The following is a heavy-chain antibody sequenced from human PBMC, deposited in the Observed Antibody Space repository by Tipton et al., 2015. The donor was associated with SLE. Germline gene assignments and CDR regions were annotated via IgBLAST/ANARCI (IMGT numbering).Heavy chain of an antibody. D-gene: IGHD7-27*01. V-gene: IGHV4-59*11. CDR3: SSLTADPQFDAFDV. Sequence: TLSLTCSVSGDSLSRHYWSWIRQPPGKGLEWIGYMFYHGSSNYNPSLKSRATISIDMSNSQFSLKLRSVTAADTAVYYCSSLTADPQFDAFDVWGQGTMVTVSS. J-gene: IGHJ3*01. CDR2: MFYHGSS. CDR1: GDSLSRHY.